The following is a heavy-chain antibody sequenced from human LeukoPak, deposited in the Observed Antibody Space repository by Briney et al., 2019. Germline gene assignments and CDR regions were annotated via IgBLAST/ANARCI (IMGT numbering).Heavy chain of an antibody. CDR2: IKEDGSEK. D-gene: IGHD1-26*01. CDR1: GFTFSRYW. CDR3: ARDRASGSYFRSAFDI. Sequence: GGSLRLSCAAPGFTFSRYWMSWVRQAPGKGLEWVAHIKEDGSEKYYVDSVKGRFTISRDNAKNSLYLQMNSLRAEDTAVYYCARDRASGSYFRSAFDIWGQGTMVTVSS. J-gene: IGHJ3*02. V-gene: IGHV3-7*01.